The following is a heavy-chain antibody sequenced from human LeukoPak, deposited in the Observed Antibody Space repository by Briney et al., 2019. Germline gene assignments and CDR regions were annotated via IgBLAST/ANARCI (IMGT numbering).Heavy chain of an antibody. Sequence: ASVKVSCKASGYTFTSYGISWVRQAPGQGLEWMGWISAYNGNTNYAQKLQGRVTMTTDTSTSTAYMELSSLRSEDTAVYYCARDLLGRATITAFVFWGKGKMVTVFS. CDR2: ISAYNGNT. CDR1: GYTFTSYG. CDR3: ARDLLGRATITAFVF. D-gene: IGHD5-24*01. V-gene: IGHV1-18*01. J-gene: IGHJ3*01.